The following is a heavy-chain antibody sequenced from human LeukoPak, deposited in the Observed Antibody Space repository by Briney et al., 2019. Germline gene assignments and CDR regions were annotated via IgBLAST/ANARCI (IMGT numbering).Heavy chain of an antibody. J-gene: IGHJ5*02. CDR2: INSGGSTT. D-gene: IGHD2-2*01. V-gene: IGHV3-74*01. CDR3: AREGVVVVVVPNAHNWFDP. Sequence: GGSLRLSCAASGFTFSNFWMHWVRQAPGKGLVWVSHINSGGSTTHYADSVKGRFTISRDNAKNTLYLQMNSLRAEGTDVYYCAREGVVVVVVPNAHNWFDPWGQGTLVTVSS. CDR1: GFTFSNFW.